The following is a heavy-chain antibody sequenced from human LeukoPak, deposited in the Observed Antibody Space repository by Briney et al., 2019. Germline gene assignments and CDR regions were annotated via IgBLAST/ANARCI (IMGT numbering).Heavy chain of an antibody. J-gene: IGHJ6*02. CDR3: ARDRADCSSTSCFHYYGMDV. V-gene: IGHV3-48*03. CDR2: ISSSGSTI. Sequence: GGSLRLSCAASGFTFSSYEMNWLRQAPGKGLEGVSYISSSGSTIYYADSVKGRSTISRDKAKNSLYLQMNSLRAEDTAVYYCARDRADCSSTSCFHYYGMDVWGQGTTVTVSS. CDR1: GFTFSSYE. D-gene: IGHD2-2*01.